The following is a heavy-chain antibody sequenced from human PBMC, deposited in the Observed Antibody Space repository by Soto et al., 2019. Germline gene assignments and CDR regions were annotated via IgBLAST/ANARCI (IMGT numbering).Heavy chain of an antibody. CDR1: SGSIRRDY. J-gene: IGHJ4*02. CDR3: ARDTTNLAFDY. V-gene: IGHV4-4*07. Sequence: LSLTCTVSSGSIRRDYWNWIRQPAAKGLEWIGRIYTRGNTYYNPSPKSRVSMALDTSKNQFSLNLTSVTAADTAIYYCARDTTNLAFDYWGPGILVPVSS. CDR2: IYTRGNT. D-gene: IGHD1-26*01.